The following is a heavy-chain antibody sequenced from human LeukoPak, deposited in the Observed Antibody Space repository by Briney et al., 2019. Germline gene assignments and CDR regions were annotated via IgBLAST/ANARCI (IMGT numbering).Heavy chain of an antibody. CDR3: ANSGLRFLEWLLG. D-gene: IGHD3-3*01. V-gene: IGHV1-2*02. Sequence: ASVTVSFTASGYTFTVYYMHWVRQAPGQGLEWMGWINPNSGGTNYAQKFQGRVTMTMDTSISTAYMELSRLRSDDTAVYYCANSGLRFLEWLLGWGQGTLVTVSS. CDR2: INPNSGGT. CDR1: GYTFTVYY. J-gene: IGHJ4*02.